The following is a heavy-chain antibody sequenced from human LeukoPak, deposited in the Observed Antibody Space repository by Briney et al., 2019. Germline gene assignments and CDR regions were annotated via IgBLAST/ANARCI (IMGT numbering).Heavy chain of an antibody. CDR1: GYTFTSHG. CDR2: ISAYNGNT. Sequence: ASVKVSCKASGYTFTSHGINWVRQAPGQGLEWMGWISAYNGNTNFAQKLQGRVTMTTDTSTSTAYMELRSLRFDDTAVYYCARGSISWCSEDWFDPWGQGTLVTVSS. CDR3: ARGSISWCSEDWFDP. V-gene: IGHV1-18*01. J-gene: IGHJ5*02. D-gene: IGHD6-13*01.